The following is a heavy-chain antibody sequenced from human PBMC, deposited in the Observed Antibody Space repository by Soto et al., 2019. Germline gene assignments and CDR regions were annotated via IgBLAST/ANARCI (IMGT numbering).Heavy chain of an antibody. CDR2: IYSGGST. CDR3: AYFHYYYGMDV. CDR1: GFTVSSNY. D-gene: IGHD1-26*01. V-gene: IGHV3-66*01. J-gene: IGHJ6*02. Sequence: EVQLVESGGGLVQPGGSLRLSCAASGFTVSSNYMSWVRQAPGKGLEWVSVIYSGGSTYYADSVKGRFTISRDNSKNRLYVQMNSLRGEDTAVYYCAYFHYYYGMDVWGQGTTVTVSS.